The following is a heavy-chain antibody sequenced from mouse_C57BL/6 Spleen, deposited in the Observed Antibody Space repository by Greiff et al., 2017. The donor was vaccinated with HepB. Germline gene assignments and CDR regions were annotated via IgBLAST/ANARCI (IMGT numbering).Heavy chain of an antibody. CDR2: SRNKANDYTT. J-gene: IGHJ4*01. CDR3: ARDVYDYYAMDY. CDR1: GFTFSDFY. D-gene: IGHD1-1*01. V-gene: IGHV7-1*01. Sequence: EVQVVESGGGLVQSGRSLRLSCATSGFTFSDFYMEWVRQAPGKGLEWIAASRNKANDYTTEYSASVKGRFIVARDTSQSILYLQMNALRAEDTAIYDCARDVYDYYAMDYWGQGTSVTVSS.